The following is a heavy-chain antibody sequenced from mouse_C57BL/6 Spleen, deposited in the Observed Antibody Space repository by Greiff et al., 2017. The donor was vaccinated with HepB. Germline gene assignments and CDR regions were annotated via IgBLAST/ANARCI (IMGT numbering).Heavy chain of an antibody. V-gene: IGHV1-26*01. CDR2: INPNNGGT. D-gene: IGHD2-5*01. CDR3: SRSAYYSNYVGYYYAMDY. Sequence: EVQLQQSGPELVKPGASVKISCKASGYTFTDYYMNWVKQSHGKSLEWIGDINPNNGGTSYNQKFKGKAKLTVDKSSSTAYMELRSLTSEDSAVYYCSRSAYYSNYVGYYYAMDYWGQGTSVTVSS. CDR1: GYTFTDYY. J-gene: IGHJ4*01.